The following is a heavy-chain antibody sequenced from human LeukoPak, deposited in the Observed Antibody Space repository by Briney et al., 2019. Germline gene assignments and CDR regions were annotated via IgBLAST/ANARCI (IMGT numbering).Heavy chain of an antibody. CDR2: INPNSGGT. CDR1: GYIFTAYH. Sequence: ASVRLSCKASGYIFTAYHMHRVRQAPGQGLEWMGWINPNSGGTHYAPKFQGRVTMTRDTSFTTAYVELTRLTSDDTAVYYCARQDRVSPTFPNNWFDPWGQGTLGSVSS. J-gene: IGHJ5*02. V-gene: IGHV1-2*02. CDR3: ARQDRVSPTFPNNWFDP. D-gene: IGHD2-8*01.